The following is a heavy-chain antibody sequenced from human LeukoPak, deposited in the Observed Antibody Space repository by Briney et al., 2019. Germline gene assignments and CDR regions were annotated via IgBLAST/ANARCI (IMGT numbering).Heavy chain of an antibody. CDR3: ARANYGDYGF. D-gene: IGHD4-17*01. J-gene: IGHJ4*02. Sequence: GGSLRLSCAASGFTFSSYSMNWVRQAPGKGLEWVSYISSSSSTIYYADSVKGRFTISRDNAKNSLYLQMHSLRAEDTAVYYCARANYGDYGFWGQGTLVTVSS. V-gene: IGHV3-48*04. CDR1: GFTFSSYS. CDR2: ISSSSSTI.